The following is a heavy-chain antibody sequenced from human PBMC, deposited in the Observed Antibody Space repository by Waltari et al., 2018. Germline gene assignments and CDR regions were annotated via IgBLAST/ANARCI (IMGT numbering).Heavy chain of an antibody. J-gene: IGHJ5*02. D-gene: IGHD1-20*01. CDR1: GYSISSGYY. CDR2: IYHSGST. CDR3: ARQLITGTTSFDP. V-gene: IGHV4-38-2*01. Sequence: QVQLQESGPGLVKPSETLSLTCAVSGYSISSGYYWSWIRQPPGKGLEWIGSIYHSGSTYYNPSLKSRVTISVATSKNQFSLKLSSVTAADTAVYYCARQLITGTTSFDPWGQGTLVTVSS.